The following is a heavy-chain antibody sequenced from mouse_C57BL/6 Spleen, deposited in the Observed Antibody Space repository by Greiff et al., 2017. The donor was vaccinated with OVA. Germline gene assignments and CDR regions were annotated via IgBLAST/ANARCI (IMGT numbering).Heavy chain of an antibody. V-gene: IGHV1-82*01. Sequence: VQLQQSGPELVKPGASVKISCKASGYAFSSSWMNWVKQRPGKGLEWIGRSYPGDGDTNYNGKFKGKATLTADKSSSTAYMQLSSLTSEDSAVYFCARRDEGYWYFDVWGTGTTVTVSS. CDR3: ARRDEGYWYFDV. J-gene: IGHJ1*03. CDR2: SYPGDGDT. CDR1: GYAFSSSW.